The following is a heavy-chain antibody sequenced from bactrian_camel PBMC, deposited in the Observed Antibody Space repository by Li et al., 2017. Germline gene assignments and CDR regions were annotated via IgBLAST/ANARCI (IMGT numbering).Heavy chain of an antibody. D-gene: IGHD4*01. V-gene: IGHV3-1*01. Sequence: QLVESGGGLVQAGGSLRLSCIVSGLTFNDRAMGWFRQAPGKEREGVSAMNWNGGTTYYADSVKGRFTISRDNAKNTLYLQMNSLKPDDTAVYYCAVDSARLDRHLEPGDPGHRL. J-gene: IGHJ6*01. CDR3: AVDSARLDRH. CDR2: MNWNGGTT. CDR1: GLTFNDRA.